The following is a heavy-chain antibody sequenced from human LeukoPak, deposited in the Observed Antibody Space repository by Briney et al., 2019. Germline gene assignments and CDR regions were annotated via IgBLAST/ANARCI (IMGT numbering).Heavy chain of an antibody. Sequence: GESLKISCKASGYSFTSYWISWVRQMPGKGLEWMGRIDPSDSYTKYSPSFEGHVTISVDKSISTAFLQWHSLKASDSAMYYCATGASKVTTDFANYWGQGTQVAVSS. D-gene: IGHD4-17*01. CDR1: GYSFTSYW. CDR2: IDPSDSYT. V-gene: IGHV5-10-1*01. CDR3: ATGASKVTTDFANY. J-gene: IGHJ4*02.